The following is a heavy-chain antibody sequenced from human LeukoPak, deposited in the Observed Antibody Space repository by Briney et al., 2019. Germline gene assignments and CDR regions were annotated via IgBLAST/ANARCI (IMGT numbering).Heavy chain of an antibody. Sequence: PSETLSLTCTVSGGSISSGSYYWGWIRQPPGKGLEWIGSIYYSGSTYYNPSLKSRVTISVDTSKNQFSLKLSSVTAADTAVYYCAREGVFIAVAGTVDYWGQGTLVTVSS. CDR1: GGSISSGSYY. CDR2: IYYSGST. CDR3: AREGVFIAVAGTVDY. J-gene: IGHJ4*02. V-gene: IGHV4-39*07. D-gene: IGHD6-19*01.